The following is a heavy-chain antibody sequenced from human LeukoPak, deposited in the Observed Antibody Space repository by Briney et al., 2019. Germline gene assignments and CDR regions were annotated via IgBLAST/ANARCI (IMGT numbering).Heavy chain of an antibody. D-gene: IGHD3-3*01. V-gene: IGHV1-18*01. CDR1: GYTFTSYG. CDR3: ARNDVTYYDFWSGYRYDAFDI. J-gene: IGHJ3*02. CDR2: ISAYNGNT. Sequence: ASVKVSCKASGYTFTSYGISWVRQAPGQGLEWMGWISAYNGNTSYAQKLQGRVTMTTDTSTSTAYMELRSLRSDDTAAYYCARNDVTYYDFWSGYRYDAFDIWGQGTMVTVSS.